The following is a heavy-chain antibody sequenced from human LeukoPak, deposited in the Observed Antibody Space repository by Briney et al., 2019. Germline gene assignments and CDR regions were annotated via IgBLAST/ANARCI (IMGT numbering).Heavy chain of an antibody. D-gene: IGHD3-10*01. Sequence: PGGSLRLSCAASGFNVSNNYMNWVRQAPGKGQEWVSVIFSSGPTYYADSVKGRFTISRDTSKNALYLQMNSLRAEDTAVYYCAISGLGFGEFRGLDYWGQGTLVTVSS. CDR1: GFNVSNNY. CDR3: AISGLGFGEFRGLDY. CDR2: IFSSGPT. J-gene: IGHJ4*02. V-gene: IGHV3-53*01.